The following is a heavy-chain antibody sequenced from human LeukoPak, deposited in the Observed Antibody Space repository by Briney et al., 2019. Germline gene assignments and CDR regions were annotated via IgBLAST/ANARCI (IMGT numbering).Heavy chain of an antibody. CDR1: GYTFTAHY. Sequence: WSSVKVSCKASGYTFTAHYMHWMRQAPGQGLEWMGRINPSSGDTEYGQRFQGRVTLTRDTSSSTANMELRRLRSDDTAVYYCARDPGYSYAFDIWGQGTVVIVSS. J-gene: IGHJ3*02. CDR2: INPSSGDT. D-gene: IGHD2-21*01. V-gene: IGHV1-2*06. CDR3: ARDPGYSYAFDI.